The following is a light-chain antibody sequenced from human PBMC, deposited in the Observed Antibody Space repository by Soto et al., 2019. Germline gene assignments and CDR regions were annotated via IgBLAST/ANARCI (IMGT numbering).Light chain of an antibody. J-gene: IGKJ4*01. CDR1: QSISSN. Sequence: IVMTQSPATLSVYPGERATLSCRASQSISSNLAWYQQKPGQTPRLLIHGTSTRATGIPARFSGSGSGTEFTLTISSLQSEDFAVYYCQHYNNWPLTFGGGTMVDI. CDR3: QHYNNWPLT. V-gene: IGKV3-15*01. CDR2: GTS.